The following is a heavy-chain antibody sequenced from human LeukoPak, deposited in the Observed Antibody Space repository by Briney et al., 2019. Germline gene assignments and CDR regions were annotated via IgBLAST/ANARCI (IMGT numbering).Heavy chain of an antibody. CDR3: ASYAGFGEYWYFDL. D-gene: IGHD3-10*01. Sequence: SETLSLTCTVSGGSISSYYWSWIGQPAGKGLEWIGRIYTSGSTNYNPSLKSRVTMSVDTSKNQFSLKLSSVTAADTAVYYCASYAGFGEYWYFDLWGRGTLVTVSS. CDR2: IYTSGST. CDR1: GGSISSYY. V-gene: IGHV4-4*07. J-gene: IGHJ2*01.